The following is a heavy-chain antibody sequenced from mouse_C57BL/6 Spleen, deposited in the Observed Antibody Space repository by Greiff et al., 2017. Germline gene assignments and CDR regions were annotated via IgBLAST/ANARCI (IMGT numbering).Heavy chain of an antibody. D-gene: IGHD2-4*01. Sequence: VQLQQSGPELVRPGASVKLSCPASGFNIKDYYMHWVPPSPEQSLEWIGWIDPETGDTASDSQFQAKAPLTADPSSNTAYLQLSSLTSEDTAVYYCTTRAIYYDYGGGFDYWGQGTTLTVSS. CDR3: TTRAIYYDYGGGFDY. CDR2: IDPETGDT. CDR1: GFNIKDYY. V-gene: IGHV14-4*01. J-gene: IGHJ2*01.